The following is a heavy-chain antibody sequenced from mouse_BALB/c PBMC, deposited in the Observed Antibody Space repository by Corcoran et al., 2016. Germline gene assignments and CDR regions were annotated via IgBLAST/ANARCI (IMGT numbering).Heavy chain of an antibody. CDR1: GFSLSTSGMS. CDR2: IWWNDDK. J-gene: IGHJ2*01. D-gene: IGHD1-1*01. V-gene: IGHV8-8*01. Sequence: QVTLKESGPGILHPSQTLSLTCSFSGFSLSTSGMSVGWIRQPSGKGLEWLAHIWWNDDKYYNPALKSRLTIAKDTSNTQVFLKIASVVTADTATYYCARIAGSSFAYWGQGTTLTVSA. CDR3: ARIAGSSFAY.